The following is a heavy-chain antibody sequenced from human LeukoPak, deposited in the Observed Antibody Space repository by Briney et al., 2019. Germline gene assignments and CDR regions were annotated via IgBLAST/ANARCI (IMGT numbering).Heavy chain of an antibody. J-gene: IGHJ4*02. V-gene: IGHV1-2*02. CDR2: INPNSGGT. Sequence: GASVKVSCKASGYTFTGYYMHWVRQAPGQGLEWMGWINPNSGGTNYAQKFQGRVTMTRDTSIGTAYMELSRLRSDDTAVYYCARVAAAGTNYFDYWGQGTLVTVSS. CDR1: GYTFTGYY. D-gene: IGHD6-13*01. CDR3: ARVAAAGTNYFDY.